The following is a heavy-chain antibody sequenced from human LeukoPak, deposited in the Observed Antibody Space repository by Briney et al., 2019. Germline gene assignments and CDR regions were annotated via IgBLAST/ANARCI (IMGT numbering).Heavy chain of an antibody. V-gene: IGHV1-46*01. CDR3: ARDQSDSSGWHGGSHGYYYYGIDV. CDR1: GYTFTSYY. CDR2: INPSGGST. D-gene: IGHD6-19*01. J-gene: IGHJ6*02. Sequence: ASVKVSCEASGYTFTSYYMHWVRQAPGQGLEWMGIINPSGGSTSYAQKFQGRVTMTRDTSTSTVYMELSSLRSEDTAVYYCARDQSDSSGWHGGSHGYYYYGIDVWGQGTTVTVSS.